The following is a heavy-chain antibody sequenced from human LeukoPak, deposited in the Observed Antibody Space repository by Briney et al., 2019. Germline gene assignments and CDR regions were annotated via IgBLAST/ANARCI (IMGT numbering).Heavy chain of an antibody. D-gene: IGHD3-10*01. V-gene: IGHV2-5*02. CDR3: ALRSPRLRGVVNFFDY. CDR2: IYWDDDK. CDR1: GPSLSTNGVG. J-gene: IGHJ4*02. Sequence: SGPTLVNPTQTPTLTCTFPGPSLSTNGVGVGWIRHPPGKALEWLALIYWDDDKRYSPFLKSRLTITQDTSTNQVVLTMTKMDPVDTATYYCALRSPRLRGVVNFFDYWGQGTLVTVSS.